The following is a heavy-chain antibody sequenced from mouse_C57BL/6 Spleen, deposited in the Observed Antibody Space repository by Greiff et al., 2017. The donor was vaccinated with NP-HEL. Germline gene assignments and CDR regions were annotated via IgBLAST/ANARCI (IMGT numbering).Heavy chain of an antibody. CDR1: GYTFTSYW. D-gene: IGHD2-5*01. V-gene: IGHV1-7*01. J-gene: IGHJ2*01. CDR3: ARDSNFYYFDY. Sequence: VQRVESGAELAKPGASVKLSCKASGYTFTSYWMHWVKQRPGQGLEWIGYINPSSGYTKYNQKFKDKATLTADKSSSTAYMQLSSLTYEDSAVYYCARDSNFYYFDYWGQGTTLTVSS. CDR2: INPSSGYT.